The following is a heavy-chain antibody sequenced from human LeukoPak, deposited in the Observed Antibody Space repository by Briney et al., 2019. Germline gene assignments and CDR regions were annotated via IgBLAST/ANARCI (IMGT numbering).Heavy chain of an antibody. D-gene: IGHD6-13*01. V-gene: IGHV3-74*01. CDR2: INSDGSIT. CDR3: ARGNTWYYVDY. J-gene: IGHJ4*02. Sequence: GGSLRLSCAASGFTFSSYGMHWVRQAPGKGLVWVSRINSDGSITTYADSVRGRFTISRDNAKSTLYLQMNSLRAEDTAVYYCARGNTWYYVDYWGQGTLVTVSS. CDR1: GFTFSSYG.